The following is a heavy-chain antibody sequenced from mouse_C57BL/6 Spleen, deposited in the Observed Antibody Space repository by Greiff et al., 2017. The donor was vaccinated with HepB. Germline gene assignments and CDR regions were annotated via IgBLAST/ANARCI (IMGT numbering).Heavy chain of an antibody. V-gene: IGHV5-4*03. CDR3: ARGGFITRGYFDY. CDR2: ISDGGSYT. D-gene: IGHD1-1*01. CDR1: GFTFSSYA. J-gene: IGHJ2*01. Sequence: EVMLVESGGGLVKPGGSLKLSCAASGFTFSSYAMSWVRQTPEKRLEWVATISDGGSYTYYPDNVKGRFTISRDNAKNNLYLQMSHLKSEDTAMYYCARGGFITRGYFDYWGQGTTLTVSS.